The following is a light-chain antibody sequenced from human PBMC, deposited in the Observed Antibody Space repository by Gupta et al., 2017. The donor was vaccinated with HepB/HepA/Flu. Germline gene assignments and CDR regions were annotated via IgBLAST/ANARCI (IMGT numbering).Light chain of an antibody. J-gene: IGKJ3*01. CDR3: QQVDNLPFT. CDR1: QAISSY. V-gene: IGKV1-9*01. CDR2: AAS. Sequence: IQLTQSPSFLSASVGDRVTITCRASQAISSYLAWYQQRPGKPPNLLIYAASTLQRGVPSRFSGSGPGTEFTLTISSLQPEDSATYYCQQVDNLPFTFGHGTKVDIK.